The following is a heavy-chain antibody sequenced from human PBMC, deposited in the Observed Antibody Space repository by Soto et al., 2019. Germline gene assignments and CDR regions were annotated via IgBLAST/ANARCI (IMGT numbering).Heavy chain of an antibody. Sequence: PGGSLRLSCAASGFTFTNYLMTWVRQAPGKGLEWVSSIDKSGGGTYYADSVKGRFTISRDNSKNTLYLQMNGLRAEDTALYYCAKDTYSSSWYFWGQGTLVTVSS. CDR2: IDKSGGGT. CDR3: AKDTYSSSWYF. CDR1: GFTFTNYL. V-gene: IGHV3-23*05. D-gene: IGHD2-2*01. J-gene: IGHJ4*02.